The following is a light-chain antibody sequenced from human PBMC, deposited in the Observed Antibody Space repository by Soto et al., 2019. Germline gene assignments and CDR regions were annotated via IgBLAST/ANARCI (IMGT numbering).Light chain of an antibody. CDR2: AAS. CDR3: QQSYSTPGT. J-gene: IGKJ2*01. Sequence: IQMTQSPSSLSASVGDRVIITCRSDHSINNYLNWYQQRPGKVPKLLIYAASTLQSGVPSRCSGSGSGRVFTLIINSLQPEDFATYYWQQSYSTPGTFGRGTRVEI. V-gene: IGKV1-39*01. CDR1: HSINNY.